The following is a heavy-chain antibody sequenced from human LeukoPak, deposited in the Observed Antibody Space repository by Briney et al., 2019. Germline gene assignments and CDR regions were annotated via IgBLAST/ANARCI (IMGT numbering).Heavy chain of an antibody. D-gene: IGHD2-21*01. J-gene: IGHJ5*02. CDR3: AKGLYGDTFLNWFDP. V-gene: IGHV3-23*01. CDR1: GFIFSSYA. Sequence: GGSLRLSCAASGFIFSSYAMSWVRQAPGKGLKWVSGISGSGVSTYYTDSVKGRFTVSRDNSKNTMFLQMNSLRAEDTAVYYCAKGLYGDTFLNWFDPWGQGTLVTVSS. CDR2: ISGSGVST.